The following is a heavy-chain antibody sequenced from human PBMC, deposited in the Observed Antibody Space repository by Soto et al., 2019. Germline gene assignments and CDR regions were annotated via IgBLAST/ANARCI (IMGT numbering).Heavy chain of an antibody. V-gene: IGHV4-39*01. D-gene: IGHD2-2*01. CDR2: IYYTGST. J-gene: IGHJ3*02. CDR3: ARNAGRHRDAFNI. Sequence: PSETLSLTCTVSGGSINSTTYYWGWIRQRPGTGLEWVATIYYTGSTYYNPSLTSRFTISVDTPRNQFSLQMTSVTAADTAVYYCARNAGRHRDAFNIWGQGTMVTLSS. CDR1: GGSINSTTYY.